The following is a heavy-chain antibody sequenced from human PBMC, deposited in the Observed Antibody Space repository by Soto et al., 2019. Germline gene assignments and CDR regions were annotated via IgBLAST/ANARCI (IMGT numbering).Heavy chain of an antibody. Sequence: QVQLVQSGAEVKKPGSSVKVSCKASGGTFSSYTISWVRQAPGQGLEWMGRIIPILGIANYAQKFQGRVTITADKSTSTAYMELSSLRSEDTAVYYCAEGRVVPAATFDYWGQGTLVTVSS. J-gene: IGHJ4*02. CDR3: AEGRVVPAATFDY. D-gene: IGHD2-2*01. CDR2: IIPILGIA. V-gene: IGHV1-69*02. CDR1: GGTFSSYT.